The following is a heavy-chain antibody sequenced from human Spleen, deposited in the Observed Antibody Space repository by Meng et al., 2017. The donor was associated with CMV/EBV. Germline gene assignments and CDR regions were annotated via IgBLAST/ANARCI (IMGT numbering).Heavy chain of an antibody. V-gene: IGHV3-30-3*01. D-gene: IGHD2-2*01. Sequence: GESLKISCAASGFTFSSYAMHWVRQAPGKGLEWVAVISYDGSNKYYADSVKGRFTISRDNSKNTLYLQMNSLRAEDTAVYYCARSSTSFGDDDAFDIWGQGTMVTVSS. J-gene: IGHJ3*02. CDR2: ISYDGSNK. CDR1: GFTFSSYA. CDR3: ARSSTSFGDDDAFDI.